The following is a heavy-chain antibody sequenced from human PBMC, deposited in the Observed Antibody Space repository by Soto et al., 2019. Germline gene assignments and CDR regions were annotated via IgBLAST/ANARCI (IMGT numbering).Heavy chain of an antibody. J-gene: IGHJ6*02. Sequence: SQTLSLTCAISGDSVSSNSAAWNWIRQSPSRGLEWLGRTYYRSKWYNDYAVSVKSRITINPDTSKNQFSLQLNSVTPEDTAVYYCARAFGSGSYTELGTGGAYYYYYGMDVWGQGTTVTVSS. D-gene: IGHD3-10*01. CDR3: ARAFGSGSYTELGTGGAYYYYYGMDV. V-gene: IGHV6-1*01. CDR2: TYYRSKWYN. CDR1: GDSVSSNSAA.